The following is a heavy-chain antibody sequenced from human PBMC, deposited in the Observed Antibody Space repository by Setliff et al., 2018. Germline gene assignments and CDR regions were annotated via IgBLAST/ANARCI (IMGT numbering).Heavy chain of an antibody. V-gene: IGHV1-2*02. CDR2: INPDNGDT. CDR1: GYAFFGYF. Sequence: ASVKVSCKASGYAFFGYFMNWVRQAPGQGPEWMGWINPDNGDTHYAEKFQGRVTMTGDTSISTAYMELSSLRSDDTAIYYCATAVWEFLYWGQGALVTSPQ. D-gene: IGHD1-26*01. J-gene: IGHJ4*02. CDR3: ATAVWEFLY.